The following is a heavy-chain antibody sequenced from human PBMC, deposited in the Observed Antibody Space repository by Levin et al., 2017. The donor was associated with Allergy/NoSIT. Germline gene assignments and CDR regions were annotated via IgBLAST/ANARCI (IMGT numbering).Heavy chain of an antibody. CDR2: IYYSGST. Sequence: SETLSLTCTVSGGCISSSSYYWGWLRQPPGMGLEWIGSIYYSGSTYYNPSLKSRVTISVDTSKNQFSLKLSSVTAADTAVYYCARPYRTMVRGVQPSDAFDIWGQGTMVTVSS. CDR1: GGCISSSSYY. D-gene: IGHD3-10*01. CDR3: ARPYRTMVRGVQPSDAFDI. J-gene: IGHJ3*02. V-gene: IGHV4-39*01.